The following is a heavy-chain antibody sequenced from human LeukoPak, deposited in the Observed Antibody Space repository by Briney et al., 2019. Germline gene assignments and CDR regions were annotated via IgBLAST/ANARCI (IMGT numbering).Heavy chain of an antibody. CDR3: ARDGSGSTDWDV. J-gene: IGHJ6*04. V-gene: IGHV3-74*03. CDR2: FNSDGWRT. CDR1: GFTFSNYW. Sequence: GGSLRLSCAASGFTFSNYWMHWVRQAPGKGLVWASHFNSDGWRTTYVDSVKGRFIIPRDNAQNALYQQKNSLRAEDTALYSCARDGSGSTDWDVGPKETTLTVSS. D-gene: IGHD3-10*01.